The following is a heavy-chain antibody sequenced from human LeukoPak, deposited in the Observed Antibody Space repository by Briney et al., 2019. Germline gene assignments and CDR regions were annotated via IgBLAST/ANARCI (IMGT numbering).Heavy chain of an antibody. Sequence: PGRSLRLSCAASGFTFSSYGMHWVRQAPGKGLEWVAVISYDGSNKYYADSVKGRFTISRDNSKNTLYLQMSSLRAEDTAVYYCAKDHDSSGIDYWGQGTLVTVSS. D-gene: IGHD3-22*01. CDR3: AKDHDSSGIDY. V-gene: IGHV3-30*18. J-gene: IGHJ4*02. CDR1: GFTFSSYG. CDR2: ISYDGSNK.